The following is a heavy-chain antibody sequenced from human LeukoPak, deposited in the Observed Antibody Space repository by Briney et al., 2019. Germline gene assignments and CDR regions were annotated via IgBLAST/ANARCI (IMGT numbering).Heavy chain of an antibody. CDR2: INANSGET. V-gene: IGHV1-2*02. CDR1: GYTFSGYY. CDR3: ARDRQQWLVQEAFDI. D-gene: IGHD6-19*01. J-gene: IGHJ3*02. Sequence: ASVKVSCKTSGYTFSGYYMNWVRQAPGQGLEWLGWINANSGETNYAQNFQGRATMTRDTSISTAYMELSRLNSDDTAVYYCARDRQQWLVQEAFDIWGQGTMVTVSS.